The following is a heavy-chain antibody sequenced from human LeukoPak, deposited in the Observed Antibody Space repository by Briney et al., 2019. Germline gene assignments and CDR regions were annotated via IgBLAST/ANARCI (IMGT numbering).Heavy chain of an antibody. D-gene: IGHD6-19*01. CDR2: IYHSGRT. CDR1: GYSISSGYY. J-gene: IGHJ4*02. CDR3: ATEVGQWLVRN. Sequence: SETLSLTCGVSGYSISSGYYWGWIRPPPGKGLEWIGSIYHSGRTYYNPSLKSRVTISVDTSKNQFSLKLTSVTAADTAVYYCATEVGQWLVRNWRQGTLVTVSS. V-gene: IGHV4-38-2*01.